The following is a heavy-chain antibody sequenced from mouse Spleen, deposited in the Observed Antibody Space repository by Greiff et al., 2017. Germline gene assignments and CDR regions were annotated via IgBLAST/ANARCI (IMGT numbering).Heavy chain of an antibody. CDR2: ISSGGSYT. CDR1: GFTFSSYT. D-gene: IGHD2-2*01. Sequence: EVMLVESGGGLVKPGGSLKLSCAASGFTFSSYTMSWVRQTPEKRLEWVATISSGGSYTYYPDSVKGRFTISRDNAKNTLYLQMSSLKSEDTAMYYCTRDGYPTRGFAYWGQGTLVTVSA. CDR3: TRDGYPTRGFAY. J-gene: IGHJ3*01. V-gene: IGHV5-6-4*01.